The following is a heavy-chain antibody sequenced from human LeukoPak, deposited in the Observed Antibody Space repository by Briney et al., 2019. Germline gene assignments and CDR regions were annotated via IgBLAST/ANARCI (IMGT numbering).Heavy chain of an antibody. CDR3: ARGGHNYGMDV. Sequence: ASVKVSCKASGYMFSTYGISWVRQAPGQGLEWMGWISTYNGNTNYAQKFQGRVTMTTDTSATSAYMELRSLRSDDTAVYWCARGGHNYGMDVWGQGTTVTVSS. V-gene: IGHV1-18*01. J-gene: IGHJ6*02. CDR2: ISTYNGNT. CDR1: GYMFSTYG.